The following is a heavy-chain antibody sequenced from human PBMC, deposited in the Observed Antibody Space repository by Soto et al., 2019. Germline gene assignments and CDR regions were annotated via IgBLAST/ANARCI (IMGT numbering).Heavy chain of an antibody. CDR2: VSSNGDRI. V-gene: IGHV3-64D*06. Sequence: GGSLRLSCAASGFSFRNEYMHWVRQAPGKGPEYVSAVSSNGDRIYYADSVKGRFTISRDNSKNKLYLQMISLRPEDTAVYYCVKVVDTSGWYYYDYWGQGALVTVSS. J-gene: IGHJ4*02. CDR1: GFSFRNEY. D-gene: IGHD6-19*01. CDR3: VKVVDTSGWYYYDY.